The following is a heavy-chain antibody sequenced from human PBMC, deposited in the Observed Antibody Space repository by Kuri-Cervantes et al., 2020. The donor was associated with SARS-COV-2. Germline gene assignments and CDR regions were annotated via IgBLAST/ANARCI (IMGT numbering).Heavy chain of an antibody. D-gene: IGHD4-17*01. V-gene: IGHV4-30-4*08. CDR2: ICYSGST. CDR3: ARANGDYQIEIDYYYYYMDV. CDR1: GGSISSGNYY. J-gene: IGHJ6*03. Sequence: LRLSCTVSGGSISSGNYYWSWIRQPPGKGLEWIGYICYSGSTYYNPSLKSRVTISVDTSMTQFSLKLSSVTAADTAVYYCARANGDYQIEIDYYYYYMDVWGKGTTVTVSS.